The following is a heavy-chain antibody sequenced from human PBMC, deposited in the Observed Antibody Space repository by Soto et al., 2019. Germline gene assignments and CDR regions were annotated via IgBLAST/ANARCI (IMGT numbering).Heavy chain of an antibody. V-gene: IGHV1-69*12. Sequence: QVQLVQSGAEVKKPGSSVKVSCKASGGTFSSYAISWVRQAPGQGLEWMGGIIPIFGTANYAQKFQGRVTITADEATSTAYMELSSLRSEDTGVYYCARARDCISTSCYEDYYYYGMDVWGQGTTVTVSS. CDR3: ARARDCISTSCYEDYYYYGMDV. CDR2: IIPIFGTA. J-gene: IGHJ6*02. CDR1: GGTFSSYA. D-gene: IGHD2-2*01.